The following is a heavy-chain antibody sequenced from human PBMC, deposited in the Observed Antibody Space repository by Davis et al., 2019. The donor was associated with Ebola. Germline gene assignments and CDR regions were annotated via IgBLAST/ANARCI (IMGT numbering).Heavy chain of an antibody. CDR1: GFTFSDYY. D-gene: IGHD2-21*02. CDR2: ISYSHETI. CDR3: AGAPDCGGYSCNSYDYYGMGV. J-gene: IGHJ6*02. Sequence: GESLKISCAASGFTFSDYYMAWIRQAPGKELEWISHISYSHETIYYADSVRGRFAISRDNAKNTLYLQMNSLRAEDTAVYYCAGAPDCGGYSCNSYDYYGMGVWGQGTTVSVSS. V-gene: IGHV3-11*04.